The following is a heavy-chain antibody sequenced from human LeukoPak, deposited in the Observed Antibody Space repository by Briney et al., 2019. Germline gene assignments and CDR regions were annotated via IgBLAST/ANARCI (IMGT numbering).Heavy chain of an antibody. D-gene: IGHD2-2*01. Sequence: SETLSLTCTVSGGSISSGGYYWSWIRQHPGKGLEWIGYIYYSGSTYYTPSLKSRVTISVDTSKNQFSLKLSSVTAADTAVYYCARAEYQLLFGVNWFDPWGQGTLVTVSS. V-gene: IGHV4-31*03. CDR3: ARAEYQLLFGVNWFDP. CDR2: IYYSGST. CDR1: GGSISSGGYY. J-gene: IGHJ5*02.